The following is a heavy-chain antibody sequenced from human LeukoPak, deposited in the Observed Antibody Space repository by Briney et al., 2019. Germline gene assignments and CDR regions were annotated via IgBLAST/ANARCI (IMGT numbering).Heavy chain of an antibody. V-gene: IGHV4-59*08. CDR3: ARLRSGYFYYFDY. Sequence: SETLSLTCTVSGGSISTYYWSWIRQPPGKGLEWIGYIFYSGTTNYNPSLKSRVTMSVDTSNNQFSLRLSSVTAADTAVYYCARLRSGYFYYFDYWGQGIRVTVSS. CDR2: IFYSGTT. D-gene: IGHD3-22*01. J-gene: IGHJ4*02. CDR1: GGSISTYY.